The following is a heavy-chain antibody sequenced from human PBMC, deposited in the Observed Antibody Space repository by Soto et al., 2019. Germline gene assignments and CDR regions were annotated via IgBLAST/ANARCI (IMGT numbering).Heavy chain of an antibody. J-gene: IGHJ4*02. CDR2: ISYDGSNK. CDR3: ATPLYYDILTGYQPLDY. CDR1: GFTFSSYA. Sequence: VQLVESGGGVVQPGRSLRLSCAASGFTFSSYAMHWVRQAPGKGLEWVAVISYDGSNKYYADSVKGRFTISRDNSKNTLYLQMNSLRAEDTAVYYCATPLYYDILTGYQPLDYWGQGTLVTVSS. D-gene: IGHD3-9*01. V-gene: IGHV3-30-3*01.